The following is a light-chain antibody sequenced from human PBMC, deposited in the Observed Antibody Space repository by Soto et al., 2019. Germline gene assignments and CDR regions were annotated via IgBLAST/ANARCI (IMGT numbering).Light chain of an antibody. V-gene: IGKV1-9*01. CDR1: QSISGY. CDR2: PTS. CDR3: QRHNTCPVT. J-gene: IGKJ4*01. Sequence: PLSQSPSCLSAAVCGCGTITSRASQSISGYLAWYQQKPGRAPRLLISPTSTLQSGVPSRFSGSGSGTQFTLIISSLQPEDFATYYCQRHNTCPVTFGGGTKVDIK.